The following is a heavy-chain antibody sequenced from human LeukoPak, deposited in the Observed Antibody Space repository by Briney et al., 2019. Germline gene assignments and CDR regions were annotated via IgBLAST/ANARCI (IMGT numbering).Heavy chain of an antibody. V-gene: IGHV3-30-3*01. D-gene: IGHD3-10*01. CDR1: GFTFSSYA. CDR2: ISYDGSNK. J-gene: IGHJ6*03. CDR3: ARGQHRVTMVRGAYYYYMDV. Sequence: GGSLRLSCAASGFTFSSYAMHWVRQAPGKGLEWVAVISYDGSNKYYADSVKGRFTISRDNSKNTLYLQMNSLRAEDTAVYYCARGQHRVTMVRGAYYYYMDVWGKGTTVTVPS.